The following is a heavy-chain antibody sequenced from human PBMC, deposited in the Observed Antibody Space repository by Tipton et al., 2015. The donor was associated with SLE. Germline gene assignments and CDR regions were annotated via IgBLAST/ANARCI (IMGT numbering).Heavy chain of an antibody. J-gene: IGHJ4*02. V-gene: IGHV4-38-2*01. D-gene: IGHD6-13*01. Sequence: TLSLTCSVSGYSINSGFYLGWIRQPPGTGLEWIGSIYHSGNTYYNSSLKSRLTMSVDTSKNQFSLNLRSVTAADTAVYFCARMQQLLVTNWGQGTLVTVSS. CDR2: IYHSGNT. CDR3: ARMQQLLVTN. CDR1: GYSINSGFY.